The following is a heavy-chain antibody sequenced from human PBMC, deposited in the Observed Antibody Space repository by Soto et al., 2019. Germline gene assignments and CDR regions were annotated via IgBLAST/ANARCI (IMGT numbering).Heavy chain of an antibody. Sequence: SVKVSCKASGGTFSSYAISWVRQAPGQGLEWMGGIIPIFGTANYAQKFQGRVTITADESTSTAYMELSSLRSEDTAVYHCARDPDSESCSSTSCRFDPWGQGTLVTVSS. CDR2: IIPIFGTA. D-gene: IGHD2-2*01. CDR3: ARDPDSESCSSTSCRFDP. CDR1: GGTFSSYA. V-gene: IGHV1-69*13. J-gene: IGHJ5*02.